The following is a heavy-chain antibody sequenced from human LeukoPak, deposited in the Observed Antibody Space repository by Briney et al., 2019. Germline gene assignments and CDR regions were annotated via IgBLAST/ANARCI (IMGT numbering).Heavy chain of an antibody. CDR2: IYHSGST. J-gene: IGHJ4*02. CDR1: GYYISSGYY. V-gene: IGHV4-38-2*01. D-gene: IGHD3-22*01. CDR3: AGKYYYDTSGYFYVGY. Sequence: SETLPLTCAVSGYYISSGYYWGWIRQTPGKGLERIGSIYHSGSTYYNPSLKTRVTISMDTSKNHFSLKLSSVTAADTAVYYCAGKYYYDTSGYFYVGYWGQGTLVTVSS.